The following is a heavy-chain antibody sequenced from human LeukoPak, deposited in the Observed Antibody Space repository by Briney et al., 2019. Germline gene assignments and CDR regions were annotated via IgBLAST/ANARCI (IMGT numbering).Heavy chain of an antibody. D-gene: IGHD3-22*01. J-gene: IGHJ2*01. CDR1: GGSISSSSNY. Sequence: PSETLSLTCTVSGGSISSSSNYWGWICQPPGKGLEWIGSIYYSGTTYYNPSLKSRVTISVDTSKNQFSLKLSSVTAADTAVYYCARDPKEVYYDSSGYYFGGRLDWHFDLWGRGTLVTVSS. V-gene: IGHV4-39*07. CDR2: IYYSGTT. CDR3: ARDPKEVYYDSSGYYFGGRLDWHFDL.